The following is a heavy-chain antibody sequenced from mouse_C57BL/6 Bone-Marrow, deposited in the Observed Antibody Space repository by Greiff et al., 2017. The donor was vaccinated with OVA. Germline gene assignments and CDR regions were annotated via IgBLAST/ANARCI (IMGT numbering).Heavy chain of an antibody. CDR3: ARGLLYYGSSYNYAMDY. CDR1: GFTFSSYA. J-gene: IGHJ4*01. V-gene: IGHV5-4*01. CDR2: IRDGGSYT. Sequence: EVQRVESGGGLVKPGGSLKLSCAASGFTFSSYAMSWVRQTPEKRLEWVATIRDGGSYTYYPDNVKGRFTISRDNAKNNLYLQMSHLKSEDTAMYYCARGLLYYGSSYNYAMDYWGQGTSVTVSS. D-gene: IGHD1-1*01.